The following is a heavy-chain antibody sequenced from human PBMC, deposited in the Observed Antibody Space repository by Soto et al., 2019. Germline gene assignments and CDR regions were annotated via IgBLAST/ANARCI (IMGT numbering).Heavy chain of an antibody. CDR2: ISYDGSNK. CDR1: GFTFSSYG. V-gene: IGHV3-30*18. J-gene: IGHJ6*02. CDR3: AKAFSSGYSLYYYYYGMDV. Sequence: GESLKISCAASGFTFSSYGMHWVRQAPGKGLEWVAVISYDGSNKYYADSVKGRFTISRDNSKNTLYLQMNSLRAEDTAVYYCAKAFSSGYSLYYYYYGMDVWGQGTTVTVSS. D-gene: IGHD3-22*01.